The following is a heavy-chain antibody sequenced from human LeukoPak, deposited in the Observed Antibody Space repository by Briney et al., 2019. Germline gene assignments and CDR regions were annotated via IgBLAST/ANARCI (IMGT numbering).Heavy chain of an antibody. CDR1: GGSISSYY. CDR2: IHYTGST. Sequence: PSETLSLTCTVSGGSISSYYWSWIRQPPGKGLEWIGYIHYTGSTNYNPSLKSRVTISVDTSKNQFSLKLSSVTAADTAVYYCAREAVAQYNWFDPWGQGTLVTVSS. V-gene: IGHV4-59*01. D-gene: IGHD6-19*01. J-gene: IGHJ5*02. CDR3: AREAVAQYNWFDP.